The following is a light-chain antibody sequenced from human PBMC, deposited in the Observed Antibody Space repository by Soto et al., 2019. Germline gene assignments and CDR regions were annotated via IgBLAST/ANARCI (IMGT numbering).Light chain of an antibody. V-gene: IGKV3-11*01. CDR1: QSVTSY. CDR3: QHRSNWPLT. Sequence: EIVLTQSPGTLSLSPGERATLSCRASQSVTSYLAWYQQKPGQAPRLLIYDATNRATGISARFSGSGSGTDFTRTISSLEPEDFAVYYCQHRSNWPLTFGGGTKLDIK. J-gene: IGKJ4*01. CDR2: DAT.